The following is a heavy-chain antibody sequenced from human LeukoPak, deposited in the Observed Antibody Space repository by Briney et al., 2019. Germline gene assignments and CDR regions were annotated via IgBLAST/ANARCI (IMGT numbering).Heavy chain of an antibody. CDR2: IYYSGST. J-gene: IGHJ4*02. Sequence: GSLRLSCAASGFTFSSYSMNWVRQAPGKGLEWIGYIYYSGSTNYNPSLKSRVTISVDTSKNQFSLKLSSVTAADTAVYYCASSSDSSSEVFDYWGQGTLVTVSS. V-gene: IGHV4-59*01. CDR1: GFTFSSYS. CDR3: ASSSDSSSEVFDY. D-gene: IGHD6-6*01.